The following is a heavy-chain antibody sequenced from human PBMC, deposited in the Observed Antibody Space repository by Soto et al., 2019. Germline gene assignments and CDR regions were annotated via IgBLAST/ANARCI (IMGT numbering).Heavy chain of an antibody. Sequence: QVQLVQSGAEVKKPGSSVKVSCKASGGTFSSYAISWVRQAPGKGLEWMGGTIPIFGTANYAQKFQGRVTITADEATNTAYLELSSLRAEDTAVYYCARAPTMVRGVIRSDYYCGMDVWGQGTTVTVSS. V-gene: IGHV1-69*01. CDR1: GGTFSSYA. CDR2: TIPIFGTA. CDR3: ARAPTMVRGVIRSDYYCGMDV. D-gene: IGHD3-10*01. J-gene: IGHJ6*02.